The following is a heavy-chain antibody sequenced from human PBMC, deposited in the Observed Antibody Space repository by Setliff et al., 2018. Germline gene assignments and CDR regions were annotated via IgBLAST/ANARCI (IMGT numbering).Heavy chain of an antibody. J-gene: IGHJ4*02. Sequence: SETLSLTCTVSGGSISTYYWSWIRQTPVKGLEWIGYVYYSGTTNYNPLFKSRVTVSVDRPKNQFSLKLSSVTAADTGVYYCARDSALHSYHYDSSGYLDYWGQGALVTVSS. CDR2: VYYSGTT. D-gene: IGHD3-22*01. CDR3: ARDSALHSYHYDSSGYLDY. CDR1: GGSISTYY. V-gene: IGHV4-59*01.